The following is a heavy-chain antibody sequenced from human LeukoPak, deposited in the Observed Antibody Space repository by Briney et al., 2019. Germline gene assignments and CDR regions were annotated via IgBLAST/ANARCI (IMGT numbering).Heavy chain of an antibody. CDR1: GFYFSGAY. Sequence: GGSLRLSCAASGFYFSGAYMNWVRQAPGKGLEWVGLIKNKHEHQATDYAAPVRERFIITRDDSSSTLFLQMNSLKTEDTAVYYCVTDANRILGARGTGYWGQGILVTVSS. V-gene: IGHV3-15*07. J-gene: IGHJ4*02. CDR2: IKNKHEHQAT. CDR3: VTDANRILGARGTGY. D-gene: IGHD1-26*01.